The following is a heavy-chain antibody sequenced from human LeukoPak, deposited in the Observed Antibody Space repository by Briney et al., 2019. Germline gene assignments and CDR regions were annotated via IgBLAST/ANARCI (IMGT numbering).Heavy chain of an antibody. CDR2: IYYSGST. CDR1: GGSISSGDYY. CDR3: ARIITTGLNFDF. Sequence: SETLSLTCTVSGGSISSGDYYWSWIRQPPGKGLEWIGTIYYSGSTYYNPSLKSRVTISVDTSKNQFSLKLSSVTAADTALYYCARIITTGLNFDFWGQGTLVTVSS. V-gene: IGHV4-39*07. D-gene: IGHD4-17*01. J-gene: IGHJ4*02.